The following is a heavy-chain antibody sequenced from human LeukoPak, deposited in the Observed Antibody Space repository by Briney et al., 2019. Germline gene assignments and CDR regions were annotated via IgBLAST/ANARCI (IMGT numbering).Heavy chain of an antibody. CDR3: ARQGVGYCSSTTCYRAFDI. Sequence: SETLSLTCTVSGDSISVYTWGWIREPPGEGLEWIGYMYTRGSTNYTPSLRSRVTISVDTSKNQLSLKLSSVTAAGTAVYYCARQGVGYCSSTTCYRAFDIWGQGTMVTVSS. J-gene: IGHJ3*02. CDR1: GDSISVYT. D-gene: IGHD2-2*01. V-gene: IGHV4-4*09. CDR2: MYTRGST.